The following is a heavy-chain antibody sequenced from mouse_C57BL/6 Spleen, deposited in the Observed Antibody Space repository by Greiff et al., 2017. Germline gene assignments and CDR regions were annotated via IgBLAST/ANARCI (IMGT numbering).Heavy chain of an antibody. D-gene: IGHD3-1*01. Sequence: QVQLKQSGAELVRPGTSVKVSCKASGYAFTNYLIEWVKQRPGQGLEWIGVINPGSGGTNYNEKFKGKATLTADKSSSTAYMQRSSLTSEDSAVYFCARSGDYYAMDYWGQGTSVTVSS. CDR1: GYAFTNYL. J-gene: IGHJ4*01. CDR2: INPGSGGT. V-gene: IGHV1-54*01. CDR3: ARSGDYYAMDY.